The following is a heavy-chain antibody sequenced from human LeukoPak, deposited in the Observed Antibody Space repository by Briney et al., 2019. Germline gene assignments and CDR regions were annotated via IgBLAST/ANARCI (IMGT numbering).Heavy chain of an antibody. CDR1: GFTVSSDY. J-gene: IGHJ6*02. CDR2: IYTGGST. CDR3: ARTLNYYNYGMDV. V-gene: IGHV3-66*01. Sequence: PGGSLRLSCAASGFTVSSDYMSWVRQAPGKGLEWVSVIYTGGSTYYADSVKGRFSISRDNSKSTVYLQMSSLRVEDTAVYYCARTLNYYNYGMDVWGQGTTVTVSS.